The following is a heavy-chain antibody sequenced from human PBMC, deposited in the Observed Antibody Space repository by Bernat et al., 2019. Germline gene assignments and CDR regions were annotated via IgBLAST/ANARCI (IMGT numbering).Heavy chain of an antibody. CDR2: IYSGGST. CDR1: GFTVSSNY. V-gene: IGHV3-53*02. CDR3: ASEVSTPSPYGMDV. J-gene: IGHJ6*02. Sequence: EVQLVEIGGGLIQPGGSLRLSCAASGFTVSSNYMSWVRQALGKGLEWVLVIYSGGSTYYADSVKGRFTISRDNSKNTLYLQMNSLRADDTAVYYCASEVSTPSPYGMDVCDQVTAVTVSS. D-gene: IGHD2/OR15-2a*01.